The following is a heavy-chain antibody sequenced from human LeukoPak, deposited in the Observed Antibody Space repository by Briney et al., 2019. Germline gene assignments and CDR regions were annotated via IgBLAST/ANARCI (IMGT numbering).Heavy chain of an antibody. CDR1: GFTFSDYY. CDR3: ASPYSSSWYYMDV. Sequence: PGGSLRLSCAASGFTFSDYYMSWIRQAPGKGLEWVSYISSSGSTIYYADSVKGRFTISRDNAKNSLYLQVNSLRAEDTAVYYCASPYSSSWYYMDVWGKGTTVTVSS. D-gene: IGHD6-6*01. V-gene: IGHV3-11*04. J-gene: IGHJ6*03. CDR2: ISSSGSTI.